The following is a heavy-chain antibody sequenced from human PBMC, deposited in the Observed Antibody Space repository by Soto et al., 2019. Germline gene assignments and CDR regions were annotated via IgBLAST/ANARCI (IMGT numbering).Heavy chain of an antibody. D-gene: IGHD2-21*01. J-gene: IGHJ3*02. V-gene: IGHV3-23*01. Sequence: SLRLSCAASGFTFSNYAMSWVRQAPGKGLEWVSAITGSGDKTYNPDSVKGRFTISRDNSKNTLYLQMDGLRAEDTAVYYCAKDLTAPGGAPWGAFEIWGQGTMVTVSS. CDR3: AKDLTAPGGAPWGAFEI. CDR2: ITGSGDKT. CDR1: GFTFSNYA.